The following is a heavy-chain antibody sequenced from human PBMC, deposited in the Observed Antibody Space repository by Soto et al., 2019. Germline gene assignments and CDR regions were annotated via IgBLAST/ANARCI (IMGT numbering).Heavy chain of an antibody. CDR1: GGSMSSSSYY. CDR2: IYYSGST. V-gene: IGHV4-39*01. J-gene: IGHJ5*02. D-gene: IGHD2-2*01. CDR3: ARNGADIVVVPAAIGWFDP. Sequence: QLQLQESGPGLVKPSETLSLTCTVSGGSMSSSSYYWGWIRQPPGKGLEWIGSIYYSGSTYYNPALKSPVNISVDTSKNQSSLKLSSVTAADTAVYYCARNGADIVVVPAAIGWFDPWGQGTLVTVSS.